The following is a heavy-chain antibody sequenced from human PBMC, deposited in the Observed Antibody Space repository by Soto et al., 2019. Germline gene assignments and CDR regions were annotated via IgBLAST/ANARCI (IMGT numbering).Heavy chain of an antibody. J-gene: IGHJ5*02. CDR2: IIPLLDIA. Sequence: QVQLVQSGAEVQKPGSSVKVSCKASGGTFSTYDISWVRQAPGQGLEWMGGIIPLLDIAHYSEKVQGRVTITADESTSTFYMELSSLRFEDTAVYYCAHEAGHERGFDPWGQGTLVTVSS. CDR3: AHEAGHERGFDP. V-gene: IGHV1-69*01. D-gene: IGHD6-13*01. CDR1: GGTFSTYD.